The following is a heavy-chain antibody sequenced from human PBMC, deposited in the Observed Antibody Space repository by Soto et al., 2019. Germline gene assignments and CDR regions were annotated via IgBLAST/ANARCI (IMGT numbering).Heavy chain of an antibody. J-gene: IGHJ3*02. CDR1: GGSISSGGYY. CDR3: AKSTSLNAFDI. V-gene: IGHV4-31*03. Sequence: QLQESGPGLVKPSQTLSLTCTVSGGSISSGGYYWTWIRQHPGKGLEWIGRIFYSGTTNYNPSLKCRVAFSVDTSQNQFSLKLTSVTAADTAVYYCAKSTSLNAFDIWGQGTMVTVSA. CDR2: IFYSGTT.